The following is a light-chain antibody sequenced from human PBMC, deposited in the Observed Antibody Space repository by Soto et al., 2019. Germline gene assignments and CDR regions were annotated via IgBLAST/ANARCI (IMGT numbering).Light chain of an antibody. Sequence: QSALTQPASVSGSPGQSITISCTGTSSDVGDYNYVSWYQQHPGKAPKLMIYEVSNRPSGVSNRFSGSKSGNTASLTISGLQAEDVADYYCSSFTSSSPLYVIGTGTKVTVL. CDR1: SSDVGDYNY. CDR2: EVS. CDR3: SSFTSSSPLYV. J-gene: IGLJ1*01. V-gene: IGLV2-14*01.